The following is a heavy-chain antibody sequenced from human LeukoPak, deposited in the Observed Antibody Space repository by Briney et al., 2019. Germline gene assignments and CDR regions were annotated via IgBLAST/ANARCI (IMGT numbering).Heavy chain of an antibody. D-gene: IGHD4-17*01. CDR3: AKSLYYGVEYYFDY. Sequence: SETLSLTCAVYGGSFSGYYWNWIRQPPGKGLEWIGEINHSGSTNYNPSLKSRVTISVDTSKNQFSLKLSSVTAADTAVYYCAKSLYYGVEYYFDYWGQGTLVTVSS. CDR2: INHSGST. V-gene: IGHV4-34*01. J-gene: IGHJ4*02. CDR1: GGSFSGYY.